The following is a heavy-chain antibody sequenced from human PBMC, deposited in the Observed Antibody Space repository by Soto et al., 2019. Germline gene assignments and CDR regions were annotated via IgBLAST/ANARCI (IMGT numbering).Heavy chain of an antibody. V-gene: IGHV1-69*12. Sequence: QVQLVQSGAEVKKPGSSVKISCKASGGTFRTNAFSWVRQAPGQGLEWMGGIIPIFPTPDYAQKFQGRVTITADESTTTTYMELSSLRSEDTATYYCARDKDRQQLGGNYYYIMDLWGQGTTVTVSS. CDR2: IIPIFPTP. D-gene: IGHD3-3*02. CDR3: ARDKDRQQLGGNYYYIMDL. CDR1: GGTFRTNA. J-gene: IGHJ6*02.